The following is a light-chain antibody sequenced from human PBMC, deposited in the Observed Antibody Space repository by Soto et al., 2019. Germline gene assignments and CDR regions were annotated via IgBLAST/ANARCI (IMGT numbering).Light chain of an antibody. Sequence: EIVMTQSPATLSVSPGERATLSCRASQSVSSNLAWYQQTPGQAPRLGIYGASTRSTGIPARFSGRGSVTEFTLSISGLLSDNFAVADCQQYNTWPWTFGQVTKVEIK. CDR2: GAS. J-gene: IGKJ1*01. CDR1: QSVSSN. V-gene: IGKV3-15*01. CDR3: QQYNTWPWT.